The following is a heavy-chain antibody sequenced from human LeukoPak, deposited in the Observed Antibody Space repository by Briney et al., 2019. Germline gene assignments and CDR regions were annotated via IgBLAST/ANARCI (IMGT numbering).Heavy chain of an antibody. V-gene: IGHV4-61*02. Sequence: SQTLSLTCTVYGGSVRSGNYYWTWIRQPAGSGLEWIGRIYTSGPTDYNPSLSTRVTISVDASRNHFSLNLSSVTAADTAVYYCARWSGSVTARNYYYYRDVWGEGTTVTVSS. CDR1: GGSVRSGNYY. D-gene: IGHD6-6*01. CDR3: ARWSGSVTARNYYYYRDV. CDR2: IYTSGPT. J-gene: IGHJ6*03.